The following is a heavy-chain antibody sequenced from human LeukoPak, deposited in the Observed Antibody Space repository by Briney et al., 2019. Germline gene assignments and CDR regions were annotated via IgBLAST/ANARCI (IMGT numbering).Heavy chain of an antibody. Sequence: ASVKVSCKASGGTFSSYTISWVRQAPGQGLEWMGRIIPILGIANYAQKFQGRVTITAVKSTSTAYMELSSLRSEDTAVYYCARLVSVVVVPAEDYYYMDVWGKGTTVTVSS. J-gene: IGHJ6*03. CDR3: ARLVSVVVVPAEDYYYMDV. CDR2: IIPILGIA. CDR1: GGTFSSYT. V-gene: IGHV1-69*02. D-gene: IGHD2-2*01.